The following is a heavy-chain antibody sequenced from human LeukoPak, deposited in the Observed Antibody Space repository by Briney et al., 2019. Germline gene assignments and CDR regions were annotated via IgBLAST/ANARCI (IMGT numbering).Heavy chain of an antibody. V-gene: IGHV4-39*01. CDR3: ARMDTAMVVYFDF. Sequence: SETLSLTCTVSGGSIGSSIYYWGWIRQPPGKGLEWIGSIYYGGNTYYNPSLKSRVTISVDTSKNQFSLKLSSVTAADTAVYYCARMDTAMVVYFDFWGQGTLVTVSS. J-gene: IGHJ4*02. CDR2: IYYGGNT. CDR1: GGSIGSSIYY. D-gene: IGHD5-18*01.